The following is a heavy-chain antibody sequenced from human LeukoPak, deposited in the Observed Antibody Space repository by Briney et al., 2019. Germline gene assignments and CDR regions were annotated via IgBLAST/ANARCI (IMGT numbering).Heavy chain of an antibody. J-gene: IGHJ6*03. D-gene: IGHD3-22*01. V-gene: IGHV3-48*01. CDR3: ARRFRYYDSSGYPYYYYMDV. Sequence: GGSLRLSCAASGFTFSSYSMNWVRQAPGKGLEWVSYISSSSSTIYYADSVKGRFTISRDNAKNSLYLQMNSLRAEDTAVYYCARRFRYYDSSGYPYYYYMDVWGKGTTVTVSS. CDR2: ISSSSSTI. CDR1: GFTFSSYS.